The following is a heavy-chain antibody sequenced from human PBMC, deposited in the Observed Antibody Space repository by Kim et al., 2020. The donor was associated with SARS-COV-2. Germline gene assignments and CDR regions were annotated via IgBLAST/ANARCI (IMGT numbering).Heavy chain of an antibody. CDR1: GFSLSTSGVG. CDR3: AQGTFTIFRATSWFDP. D-gene: IGHD3-3*01. CDR2: IYWDDDK. Sequence: SGPTLVNPTQTLTLTCFFSGFSLSTSGVGVGWIRQPPGKALEWLALIYWDDDKRYSPSLKSRLTITKDTSKNQVVLTMTNMDPVDTATYYCAQGTFTIFRATSWFDPWGQGTLVTVSS. V-gene: IGHV2-5*02. J-gene: IGHJ5*02.